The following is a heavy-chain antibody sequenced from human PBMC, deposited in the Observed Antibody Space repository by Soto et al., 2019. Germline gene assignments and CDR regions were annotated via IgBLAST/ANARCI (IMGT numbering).Heavy chain of an antibody. J-gene: IGHJ6*02. D-gene: IGHD3-3*01. V-gene: IGHV2-26*01. Sequence: QVTFKESGPVLVKPTETLTLTCTVSGFSLSNARMGVSWIRQPPVKALEWLAHIFSNDEKSYSTSLKSRLTNSKDTSKSQVVLTMTNMDPVDTPTYYCAGKGVYYRGGAPSYYYGMDVWGPGTTVTVSS. CDR1: GFSLSNARMG. CDR2: IFSNDEK. CDR3: AGKGVYYRGGAPSYYYGMDV.